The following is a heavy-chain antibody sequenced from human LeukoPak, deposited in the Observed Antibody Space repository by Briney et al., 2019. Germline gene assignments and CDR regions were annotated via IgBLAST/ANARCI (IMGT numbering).Heavy chain of an antibody. CDR1: GYTFTSYY. D-gene: IGHD5-24*01. CDR3: ARSEARDGYNCYFDY. V-gene: IGHV1-46*01. J-gene: IGHJ4*02. Sequence: ASVKVSCKASGYTFTSYYMHWVRQAPGQGLEWVGIINPSGGSTSYAQKFQGRVTMTRDMSTSTVYMELSSLRSEDTAVYYCARSEARDGYNCYFDYWGQGTLVTVSS. CDR2: INPSGGST.